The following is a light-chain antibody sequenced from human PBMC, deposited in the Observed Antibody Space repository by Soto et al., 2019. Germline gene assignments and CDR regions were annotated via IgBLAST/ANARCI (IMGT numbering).Light chain of an antibody. J-gene: IGKJ2*01. V-gene: IGKV4-1*01. Sequence: DVVMTQSPDSPAVSLGERAAINCKSSQNLLFSSNNKNSLAWYQQKPGQPPKLLIYWASTRESGAPDRFSGSGSGRDFTLTISSLQAEDVAVYYCQQYHTTPNTFGQGTKVEIK. CDR2: WAS. CDR1: QNLLFSSNNKNS. CDR3: QQYHTTPNT.